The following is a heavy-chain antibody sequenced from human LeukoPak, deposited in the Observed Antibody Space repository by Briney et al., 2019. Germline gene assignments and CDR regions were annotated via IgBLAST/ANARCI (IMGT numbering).Heavy chain of an antibody. J-gene: IGHJ4*02. Sequence: SETLSLTCTVSGGSISSYYWSWIRQPPGKGLECIGYIYYSGSTNYNPSLKSRVTISVDTSKNQFSLKLSSVTAADTAVYYCARWRYYYDSSGYYYFDYWGQGTLVTVSS. D-gene: IGHD3-22*01. CDR1: GGSISSYY. V-gene: IGHV4-59*01. CDR2: IYYSGST. CDR3: ARWRYYYDSSGYYYFDY.